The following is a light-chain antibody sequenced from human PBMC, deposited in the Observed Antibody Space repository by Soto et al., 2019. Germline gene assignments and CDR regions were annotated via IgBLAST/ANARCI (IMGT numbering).Light chain of an antibody. CDR3: CSYTSSDTLV. Sequence: QSALTQPASVSGSPGQSITISCTGTSSDVGDYNYVSWYQQHPGKAPKLIIFEVSNRPSGVSNRFSGSKSGNTASLIISGLQAEDEADYYCCSYTSSDTLVFGGGTKVTVL. CDR2: EVS. CDR1: SSDVGDYNY. J-gene: IGLJ3*02. V-gene: IGLV2-14*01.